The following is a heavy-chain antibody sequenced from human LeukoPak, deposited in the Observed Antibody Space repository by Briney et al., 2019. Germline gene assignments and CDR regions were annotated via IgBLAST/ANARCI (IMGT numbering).Heavy chain of an antibody. CDR2: IQNDGNNK. Sequence: GGSLRLSCAASGFTFSSNGMHWARQAPGKGLEWVAFIQNDGNNKKYADSVKGRFTISRDNSKNTLYLQMNSLRAEDTAVYYCARDWGTSSLYLVNWGQGTLVTVSS. J-gene: IGHJ4*02. V-gene: IGHV3-30*02. CDR3: ARDWGTSSLYLVN. D-gene: IGHD6-6*01. CDR1: GFTFSSNG.